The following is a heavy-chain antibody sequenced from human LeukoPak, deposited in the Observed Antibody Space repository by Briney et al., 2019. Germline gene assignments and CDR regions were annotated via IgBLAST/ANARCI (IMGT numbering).Heavy chain of an antibody. V-gene: IGHV5-51*01. CDR2: IYPGDCDN. Sequence: GESLKISCQGSGYTFTRYWIGRVRQMPGKGLEWMGIIYPGDCDNTYSPSVQGQVTISADKSISTAYLQWSSLKASDTAMYYCARLITDYYYYMDVWGKGTTVTVSS. CDR1: GYTFTRYW. CDR3: ARLITDYYYYMDV. J-gene: IGHJ6*03. D-gene: IGHD3-16*01.